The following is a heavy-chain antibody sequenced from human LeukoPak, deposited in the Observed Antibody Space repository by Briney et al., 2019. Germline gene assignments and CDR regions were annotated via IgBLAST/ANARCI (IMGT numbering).Heavy chain of an antibody. Sequence: PGGSLRLSCAASGFTVSSNYMRWVRQAPGKGLERVSVIYSGGSTYYADSVKGRFTISRDNSKSTLYHQMNSLRAEDTAVYYCATCSSASREYYYYYYGMDVWGKGTTVTVSS. J-gene: IGHJ6*04. CDR3: ATCSSASREYYYYYYGMDV. CDR2: IYSGGST. V-gene: IGHV3-53*01. CDR1: GFTVSSNY. D-gene: IGHD2-2*01.